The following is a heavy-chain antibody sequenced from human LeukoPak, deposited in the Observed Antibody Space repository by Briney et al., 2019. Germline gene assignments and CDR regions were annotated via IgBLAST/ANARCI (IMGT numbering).Heavy chain of an antibody. J-gene: IGHJ6*02. Sequence: GASVKVSCKASGYTFPSYAMNWVRQAPGQGLEWMGWINTNTGNPTYAQGFTGRFVFSLDTSVSTAYLQISSLKAEDTAVYYCASARPRGAVAGTIYYYGMDVWGQGTTVTVSS. CDR1: GYTFPSYA. CDR3: ASARPRGAVAGTIYYYGMDV. CDR2: INTNTGNP. D-gene: IGHD6-19*01. V-gene: IGHV7-4-1*02.